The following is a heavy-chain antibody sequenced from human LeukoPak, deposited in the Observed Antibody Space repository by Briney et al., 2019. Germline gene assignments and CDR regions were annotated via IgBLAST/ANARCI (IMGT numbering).Heavy chain of an antibody. CDR2: TNSDGSST. CDR1: GFTFSSYW. D-gene: IGHD3-9*01. V-gene: IGHV3-74*01. CDR3: ARDPTYDTLTGYTDY. J-gene: IGHJ4*02. Sequence: GGSLRLSCAASGFTFSSYWMHWVRQAPGKGLVWVSRTNSDGSSTSYADSVKGRFTISRDNAKNTLYLQMNSLRAEDTAVYYCARDPTYDTLTGYTDYWGQGTLVTVSS.